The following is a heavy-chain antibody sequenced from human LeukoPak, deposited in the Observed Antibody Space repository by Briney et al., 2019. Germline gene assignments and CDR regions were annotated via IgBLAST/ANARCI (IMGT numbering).Heavy chain of an antibody. Sequence: TSSETLSLTCTVSGGSISSYYWSWIRQPPGKGLEWIGYIYYSGSTNYNPSLKSRVAISVDTSKNQFSLKLSSVTAADTAVYYCAHMGSTSENWFDPWGQGTLVTVSS. CDR3: AHMGSTSENWFDP. V-gene: IGHV4-59*08. J-gene: IGHJ5*02. CDR1: GGSISSYY. D-gene: IGHD2-2*01. CDR2: IYYSGST.